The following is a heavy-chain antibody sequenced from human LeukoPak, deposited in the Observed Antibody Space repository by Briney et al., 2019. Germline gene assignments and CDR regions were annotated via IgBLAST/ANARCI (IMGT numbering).Heavy chain of an antibody. Sequence: GGSLRLSCAASGFTFSSYEMNWVRQAPGKGREWVSYISSSGSTIYYADSVKGRFTISRDNAKNSLYLQMNSLRAEDTAVYYCARHYGDWYFDLWGRGTLVTVSS. D-gene: IGHD4-17*01. V-gene: IGHV3-48*03. CDR2: ISSSGSTI. CDR1: GFTFSSYE. CDR3: ARHYGDWYFDL. J-gene: IGHJ2*01.